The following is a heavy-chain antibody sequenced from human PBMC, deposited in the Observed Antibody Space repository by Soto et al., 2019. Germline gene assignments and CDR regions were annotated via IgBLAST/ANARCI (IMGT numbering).Heavy chain of an antibody. D-gene: IGHD3-9*01. CDR3: ARLNYDILTGSRQTDAFDI. J-gene: IGHJ3*02. CDR2: INPNSGGT. V-gene: IGHV1-2*04. Sequence: GRQGPRKRGGWMGWINPNSGGTNYAQKFQGWVTMTRDTSISTAYMELSRLRSDDTAVYYCARLNYDILTGSRQTDAFDIWGQGTMVTVSS.